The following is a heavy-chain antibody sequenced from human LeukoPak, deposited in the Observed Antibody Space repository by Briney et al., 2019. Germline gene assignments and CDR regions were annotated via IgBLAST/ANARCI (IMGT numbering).Heavy chain of an antibody. V-gene: IGHV3-30*18. J-gene: IGHJ6*03. CDR3: AKDQPTYYYYMDV. CDR1: GFTFSSYG. CDR2: ISYDGSNK. Sequence: GGSPRLSCAASGFTFSSYGMHWVRQAPGKGLEWVAVISYDGSNKYYADSVKGRFTISRDNSKNTLYLQMNSLRAEDTAVYYCAKDQPTYYYYMDVWGKGTTVTVSS.